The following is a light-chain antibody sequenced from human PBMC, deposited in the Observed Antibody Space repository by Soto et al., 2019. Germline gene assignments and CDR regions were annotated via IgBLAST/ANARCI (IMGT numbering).Light chain of an antibody. Sequence: EVMMTQSPDTVSVTPGETVTLSCGASQSIGKSYLAWFQHKPGQAPRLLIYGASTRATGIPDRFRGSGSGTDFTLTVSRLESEDFAVYYCQQYAESPLTFGGGTKVDNK. CDR3: QQYAESPLT. J-gene: IGKJ4*01. CDR2: GAS. V-gene: IGKV3-20*01. CDR1: QSIGKSY.